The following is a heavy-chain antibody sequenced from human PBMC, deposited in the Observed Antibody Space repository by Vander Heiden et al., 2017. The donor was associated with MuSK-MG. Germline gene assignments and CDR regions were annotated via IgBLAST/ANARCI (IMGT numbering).Heavy chain of an antibody. J-gene: IGHJ4*02. CDR1: GFTFSSYS. CDR2: ISSSSRYI. Sequence: EVQLVASGGGMVKPGGSLRLSCAASGFTFSSYSMNWVRQAPGKGLEWVSSISSSSRYIYYADSVKGRFTISRDNAKNSLYMQMNSLRAEDTAVYFCAREPDFDYWGQGTLVTVSS. V-gene: IGHV3-21*01. CDR3: AREPDFDY. D-gene: IGHD2-21*01.